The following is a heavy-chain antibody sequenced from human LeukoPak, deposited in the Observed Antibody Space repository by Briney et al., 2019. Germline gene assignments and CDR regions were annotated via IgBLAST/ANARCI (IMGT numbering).Heavy chain of an antibody. V-gene: IGHV1-69*13. CDR3: ARGAPYYDILTGSKGDPYYFDY. D-gene: IGHD3-9*01. CDR2: IIPIFGTA. Sequence: SVKLSCKASGGTFSSYAISWVRQAPGQGLEWMGVIIPIFGTANYAQKFQGRVTITADESTSTAYMELSSLRSEDTAVYYCARGAPYYDILTGSKGDPYYFDYWGQGTLVTVSS. J-gene: IGHJ4*02. CDR1: GGTFSSYA.